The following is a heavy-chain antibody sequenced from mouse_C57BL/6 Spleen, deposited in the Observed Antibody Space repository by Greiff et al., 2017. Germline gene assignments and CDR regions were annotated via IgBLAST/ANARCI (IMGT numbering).Heavy chain of an antibody. D-gene: IGHD2-12*01. J-gene: IGHJ4*01. CDR3: AHSEYAMDY. Sequence: QVQLQQSGPELVKPGASVKISCKASGYSFTSYYIHWVKQRPGQGLEWIGWIYPGSGNTKYNEKFKGKATLTGDTSSSTAYMQLSSLTSADSAVYYCAHSEYAMDYWGQGTSVTVSS. V-gene: IGHV1-66*01. CDR1: GYSFTSYY. CDR2: IYPGSGNT.